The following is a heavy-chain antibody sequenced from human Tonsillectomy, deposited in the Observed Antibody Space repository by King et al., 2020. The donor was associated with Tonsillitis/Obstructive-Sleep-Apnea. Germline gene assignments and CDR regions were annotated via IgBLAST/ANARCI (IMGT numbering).Heavy chain of an antibody. CDR2: IYPGDSDT. V-gene: IGHV5-51*01. Sequence: QLVQSGAEVKKPGESLKISCKGSGYSFTSYWIGWVRQMPGKGLEWMGIIYPGDSDTRYSPSFQGQVTISADKSISTAYLQWSSLKASDTAMYYCARPSFTTKSPLSTDNSLGTADPQGSSLKASDTAMYYCARRRGVVVPDLFDYWGQGTLVTVSS. D-gene: IGHD2-2*01. CDR3: ARPSFTTKSPLSTDNSLGTADPQGSSLKASDTAMYYCARRRGVVVPDLFDY. CDR1: GYSFTSYW. J-gene: IGHJ4*02.